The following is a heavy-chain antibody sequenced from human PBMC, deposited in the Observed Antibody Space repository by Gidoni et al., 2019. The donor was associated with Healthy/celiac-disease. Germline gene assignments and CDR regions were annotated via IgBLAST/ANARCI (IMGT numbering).Heavy chain of an antibody. CDR1: GFTFSSYE. V-gene: IGHV3-48*03. CDR3: AREARYSYGQVVIDY. CDR2: ISSSGSTI. J-gene: IGHJ4*02. D-gene: IGHD5-18*01. Sequence: EVQLVESGGGLVQPGGSLRLSCAASGFTFSSYEMNWVRQAPGKGLEWVSYISSSGSTIYYAGSVKGRFTISRDNAKNSLYLQMNSLRAEDTAVYYCAREARYSYGQVVIDYWGQGTLVTVSS.